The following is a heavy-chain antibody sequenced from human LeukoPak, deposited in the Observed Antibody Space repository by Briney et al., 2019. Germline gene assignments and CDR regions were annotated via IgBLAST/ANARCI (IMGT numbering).Heavy chain of an antibody. CDR3: ARGAYDILTGYSIDPADYYYYGMDV. J-gene: IGHJ6*02. D-gene: IGHD3-9*01. V-gene: IGHV4-34*01. Sequence: SETLSLTCAVYGGSFSGYYWSWIRQPPGKGLEWIGEINHSGSTNYNPSLKSRVTISVDRSKNQFSLKLSSVTAADTAVYYCARGAYDILTGYSIDPADYYYYGMDVWGQGTTVTVSS. CDR1: GGSFSGYY. CDR2: INHSGST.